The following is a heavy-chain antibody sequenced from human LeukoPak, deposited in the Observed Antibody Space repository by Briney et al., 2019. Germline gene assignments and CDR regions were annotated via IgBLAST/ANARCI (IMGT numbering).Heavy chain of an antibody. Sequence: ASVKISCKVSGYTFTDYYMHWVQQAPGKGLEWMGLVDPEDGETIYAEKFQGRVTIIADTSTDTAYMELSSLRSEDTAVYYCATVKNGGNNLFDYWGQGTLVTVSS. CDR3: ATVKNGGNNLFDY. CDR2: VDPEDGET. J-gene: IGHJ4*02. CDR1: GYTFTDYY. D-gene: IGHD1/OR15-1a*01. V-gene: IGHV1-69-2*01.